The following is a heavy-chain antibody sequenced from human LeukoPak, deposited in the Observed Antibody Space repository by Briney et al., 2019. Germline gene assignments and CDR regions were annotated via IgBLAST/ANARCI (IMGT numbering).Heavy chain of an antibody. J-gene: IGHJ4*02. CDR1: GGSFSGYY. Sequence: SETLSLTCALYGGSFSGYYWSWIRQPPGKGLEWIGEINHSGSTNYNPSLTSRVTISVDTSKNQLSLKLSSVPAADTAVYYCASSRVLELRLFYYFDYWGQGTLVTVSS. V-gene: IGHV4-34*01. D-gene: IGHD1-7*01. CDR3: ASSRVLELRLFYYFDY. CDR2: INHSGST.